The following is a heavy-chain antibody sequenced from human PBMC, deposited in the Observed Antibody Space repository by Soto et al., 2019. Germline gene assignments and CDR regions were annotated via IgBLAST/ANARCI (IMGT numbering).Heavy chain of an antibody. J-gene: IGHJ5*02. CDR2: ISGSGGST. CDR3: AKCPLYYYGSGTNWFDP. Sequence: EVQLLESGGGLVQPGGSLRLSCADSEFTFSRYAMSWVRHAPGKGLEWVSAISGSGGSTYYADSVMGRFTISRDNSKNTLYLQMNSLRAEDTAVYYCAKCPLYYYGSGTNWFDPWGQGTLVTVSS. D-gene: IGHD3-10*01. V-gene: IGHV3-23*01. CDR1: EFTFSRYA.